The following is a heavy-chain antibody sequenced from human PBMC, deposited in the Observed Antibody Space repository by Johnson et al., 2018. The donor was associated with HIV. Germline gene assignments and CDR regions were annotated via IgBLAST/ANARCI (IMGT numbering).Heavy chain of an antibody. D-gene: IGHD2-21*01. Sequence: QLVESGGGVVQPGRSLRLSCAASGFTFSSYAMHWVRQAPGKGLEYVSAISSNGGSTYYANSVKGRFTVSRDNSKNTLYLQMASLRAEETACYYCAILGWGAFDIWGQGTMVTVSS. CDR1: GFTFSSYA. CDR2: ISSNGGST. V-gene: IGHV3-64*01. CDR3: AILGWGAFDI. J-gene: IGHJ3*02.